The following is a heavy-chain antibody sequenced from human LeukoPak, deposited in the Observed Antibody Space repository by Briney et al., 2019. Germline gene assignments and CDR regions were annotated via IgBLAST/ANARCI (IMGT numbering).Heavy chain of an antibody. CDR3: ARWGYYYDRSGYYRTGDF. Sequence: SETLSLTCTVSGGSISSSSYYWGWIRQPPGKGLEWIGRIYPSGSTNYNPSLKSRVTMSVDTSKNQFSLKLSSVTAADTAVYYCARWGYYYDRSGYYRTGDFWGQGTLVTVSS. V-gene: IGHV4-39*07. CDR2: IYPSGST. CDR1: GGSISSSSYY. J-gene: IGHJ4*02. D-gene: IGHD3-22*01.